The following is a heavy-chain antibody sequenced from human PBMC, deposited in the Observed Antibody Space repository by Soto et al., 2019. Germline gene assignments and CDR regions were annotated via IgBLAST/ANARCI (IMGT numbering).Heavy chain of an antibody. CDR1: GYSFSNYG. J-gene: IGHJ4*02. CDR2: ISGYNVNT. Sequence: QVQLVQSGAEVKKPGASVKVSCKASGYSFSNYGITWVRQAPGQGLEWMGWISGYNVNTHYAQKFQDRVIMTTAPSTSTAYMELRSLRSDDTALYFCARERRWEPLPYWGQGTLVIVSS. CDR3: ARERRWEPLPY. D-gene: IGHD1-26*01. V-gene: IGHV1-18*01.